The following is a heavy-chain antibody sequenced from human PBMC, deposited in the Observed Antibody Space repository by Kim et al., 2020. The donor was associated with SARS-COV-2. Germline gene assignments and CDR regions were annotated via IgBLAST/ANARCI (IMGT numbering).Heavy chain of an antibody. D-gene: IGHD3-22*01. V-gene: IGHV3-30*04. CDR2: ISYDGSNK. J-gene: IGHJ4*02. Sequence: GGSLRLSCAASGFTFSSYAMHWVRQAPGKGLEWVAVISYDGSNKYYADSVKGRFTISRDNSKNTLYLQMNSLRAEDTAVYYCARVGLPGPFSGYYLGYWGQGTLVTVSS. CDR1: GFTFSSYA. CDR3: ARVGLPGPFSGYYLGY.